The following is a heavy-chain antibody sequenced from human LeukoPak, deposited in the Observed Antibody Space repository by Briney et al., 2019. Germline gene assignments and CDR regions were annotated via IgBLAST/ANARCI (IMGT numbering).Heavy chain of an antibody. D-gene: IGHD6-13*01. CDR1: GFPFKNYL. V-gene: IGHV3-7*01. CDR2: IKQDGSGT. CDR3: ARGRPAAGQSFFDY. Sequence: GSLRLSCAGSGFPFKNYLMSWVPQAPGKGLGLGASIKQDGSGTYYVDSVKGRFTISRDNAKNSLYLQMNSLRAEDTAVYYCARGRPAAGQSFFDYWGQGTLVTVSS. J-gene: IGHJ4*02.